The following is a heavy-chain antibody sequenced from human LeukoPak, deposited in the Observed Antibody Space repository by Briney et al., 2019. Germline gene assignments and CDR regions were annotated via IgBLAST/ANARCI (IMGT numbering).Heavy chain of an antibody. J-gene: IGHJ5*02. V-gene: IGHV4-39*01. CDR3: ARRYSGYDLNWFDP. D-gene: IGHD5-12*01. Sequence: SETLSLTCTVSGGSISSSSYYWGWIRQPPGKGLEWIGSIYYSGSTYYNPSLKSRVTISVDTSKNLFSLKLSSVTAADTAVYYCARRYSGYDLNWFDPWGQGTLVTVSS. CDR1: GGSISSSSYY. CDR2: IYYSGST.